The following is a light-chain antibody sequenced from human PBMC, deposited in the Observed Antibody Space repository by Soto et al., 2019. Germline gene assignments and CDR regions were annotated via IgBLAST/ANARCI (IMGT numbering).Light chain of an antibody. CDR3: AAWDDSLSANYV. V-gene: IGLV1-47*01. Sequence: LTQPPSASGTPGQRVTISCSGSSSNIGSNYVYWYQQLPGTAPKPLIYRNNQRPSGVPDRFSGSESGTSASLAISGLRSEDEADYYCAAWDDSLSANYVFGTGTKVTVL. CDR1: SSNIGSNY. J-gene: IGLJ1*01. CDR2: RNN.